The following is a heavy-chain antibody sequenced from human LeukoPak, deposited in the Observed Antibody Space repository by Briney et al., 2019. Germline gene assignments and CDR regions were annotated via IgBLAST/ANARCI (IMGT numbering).Heavy chain of an antibody. CDR1: GGSISSGSYY. CDR2: IYTSGST. CDR3: ACGSTVTTRYFDY. V-gene: IGHV4-61*02. J-gene: IGHJ4*02. Sequence: SETLSLTCTVSGGSISSGSYYWSWIRQPAGKGLEWIGRIYTSGSTNYNPSLKSRVTISVDTSKNQFSLKLSSVTAADTAVYYCACGSTVTTRYFDYWGQGNLVTVSS. D-gene: IGHD4-11*01.